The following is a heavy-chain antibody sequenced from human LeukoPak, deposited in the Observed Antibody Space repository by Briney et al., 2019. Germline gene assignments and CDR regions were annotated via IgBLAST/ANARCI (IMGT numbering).Heavy chain of an antibody. J-gene: IGHJ4*02. CDR1: GFTFSSCG. CDR2: ISSSSSYI. Sequence: GGSLRLSCAASGFTFSSCGMSWVRQAPGKGLEWVSSISSSSSYIYYADSVKGRFTISRDNAKNSLYLQMNSLRAEDTAMYYCARAYSGSHYRFDYWSQGTLVTVSS. V-gene: IGHV3-21*04. D-gene: IGHD1-26*01. CDR3: ARAYSGSHYRFDY.